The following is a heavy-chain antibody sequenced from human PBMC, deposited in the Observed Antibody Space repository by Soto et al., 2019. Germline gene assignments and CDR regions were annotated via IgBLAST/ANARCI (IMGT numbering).Heavy chain of an antibody. D-gene: IGHD1-26*01. CDR2: IYYSGST. CDR1: GGSISSGDYY. CDR3: ARVSSYYDYYYYRMDV. J-gene: IGHJ6*02. Sequence: SETLSLTSTVSGGSISSGDYYWSWIRQPPGKGLEWIGYIYYSGSTYYNPSLKSRVTISVDTSKNQFSLKLSSVTAADTAVHYCARVSSYYDYYYYRMDVWGQGTTVTVSS. V-gene: IGHV4-30-4*01.